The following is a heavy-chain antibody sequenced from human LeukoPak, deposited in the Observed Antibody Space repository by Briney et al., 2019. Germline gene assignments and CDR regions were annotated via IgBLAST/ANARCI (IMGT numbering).Heavy chain of an antibody. Sequence: GGSLRLSCAASGFTFSSYGMHWIRQAPGKGLEWVAVIWYDGSNKYYADSVKGRFTISRDNSKNTLYLQMNSLRAEDTAVYYCARDYLDWYFDLWGRGTLVTVSS. CDR2: IWYDGSNK. V-gene: IGHV3-33*01. J-gene: IGHJ2*01. CDR3: ARDYLDWYFDL. CDR1: GFTFSSYG.